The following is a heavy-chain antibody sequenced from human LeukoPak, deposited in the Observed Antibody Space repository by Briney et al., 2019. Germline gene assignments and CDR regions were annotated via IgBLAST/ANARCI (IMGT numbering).Heavy chain of an antibody. CDR3: ARDRGCSSTSCYTSAFDI. CDR2: INPNSGGT. Sequence: GASVKVSCKASGYTFTGYSIYWVRQTPGQKLEWMGWINPNSGGTNYAQKFQGRVTMTRDPSISTAYMELSRLRSDDTAVYYCARDRGCSSTSCYTSAFDIWGQGTMVTVSS. V-gene: IGHV1-2*02. D-gene: IGHD2-2*02. CDR1: GYTFTGYS. J-gene: IGHJ3*02.